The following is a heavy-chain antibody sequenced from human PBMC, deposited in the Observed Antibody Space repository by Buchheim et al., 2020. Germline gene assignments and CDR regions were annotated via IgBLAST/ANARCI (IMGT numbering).Heavy chain of an antibody. D-gene: IGHD3-10*01. CDR3: ARALPDDAFDI. CDR2: IYYSGST. Sequence: QVQLQESGPGLVKPSETLSLTCTVSGGSISSYYWSWIRQPPGKGLEWIGYIYYSGSTNYNPSLKSRVPISVDTSKNQFSLKLSSVTAADTAVYYCARALPDDAFDIWSQGT. V-gene: IGHV4-59*01. CDR1: GGSISSYY. J-gene: IGHJ3*02.